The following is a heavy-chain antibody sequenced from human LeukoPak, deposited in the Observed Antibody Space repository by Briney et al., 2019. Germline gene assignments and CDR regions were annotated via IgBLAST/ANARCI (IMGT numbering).Heavy chain of an antibody. D-gene: IGHD4-17*01. Sequence: KVSCKASGYTFTSYGISWVRQMPGKGLGWMGRIDPSDSYTKYSPSFEGHVTISVDKSISTAFLQWNSLKASDSAMYYCATGASKVTTDFANYWGQGTQVAVSS. CDR3: ATGASKVTTDFANY. CDR1: GYTFTSYG. CDR2: IDPSDSYT. V-gene: IGHV5-10-1*01. J-gene: IGHJ4*02.